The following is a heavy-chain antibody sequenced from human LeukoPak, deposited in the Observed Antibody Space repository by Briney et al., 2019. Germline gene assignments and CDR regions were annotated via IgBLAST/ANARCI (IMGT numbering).Heavy chain of an antibody. CDR2: IYYSGST. CDR3: ARSVGGLLPHRLDN. J-gene: IGHJ4*02. D-gene: IGHD1-26*01. V-gene: IGHV4-39*07. Sequence: TSETLSLTCTVSGGSISSSSYYWGWIRQPPGKGLEWIGSIYYSGSTYYNPSLKSRVTISVDTSKNQFSLKLTSVTAADTAVYYCARSVGGLLPHRLDNWGQGTLVTVSS. CDR1: GGSISSSSYY.